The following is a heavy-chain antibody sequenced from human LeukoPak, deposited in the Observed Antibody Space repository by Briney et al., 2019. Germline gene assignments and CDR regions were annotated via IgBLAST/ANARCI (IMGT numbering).Heavy chain of an antibody. CDR1: GGSIRNGKW. V-gene: IGHV4-4*02. Sequence: PSETLSLTCVVTGGSIRNGKWWSWVRQPPGKGLEWIVEIIYSGSTHYNPSLKSRVTISLDESKNQFSLKLNSVTAADTAEYYCATYGDFPYCFYYWGQGTLVTVSS. CDR2: IIYSGST. D-gene: IGHD2-21*02. CDR3: ATYGDFPYCFYY. J-gene: IGHJ4*02.